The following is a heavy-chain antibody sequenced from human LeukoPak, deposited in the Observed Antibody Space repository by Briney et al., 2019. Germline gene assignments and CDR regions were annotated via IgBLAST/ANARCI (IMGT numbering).Heavy chain of an antibody. CDR1: GFTFSNAW. J-gene: IGHJ3*02. CDR3: TTVGVGSTLHAFDI. CDR2: IKSKTDGGTT. D-gene: IGHD1-26*01. Sequence: GGSLRLSCAASGFTFSNAWMSWVRQAPGKGLEWVGRIKSKTDGGTTDYAAPAKGRFTISRDDSKNTLYLQMNSLKTEDTAVYYCTTVGVGSTLHAFDIWGQGTMVTVSS. V-gene: IGHV3-15*01.